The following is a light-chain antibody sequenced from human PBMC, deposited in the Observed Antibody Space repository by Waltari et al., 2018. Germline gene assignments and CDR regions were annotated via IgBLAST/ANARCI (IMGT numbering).Light chain of an antibody. CDR1: QFILYESDNKNY. CDR2: WAS. CDR3: QQYYSFPFT. V-gene: IGKV4-1*01. J-gene: IGKJ2*01. Sequence: DIVMTQSPDSLTVSLGERAAINCRSSQFILYESDNKNYLGWDQQKPGQSPKLLISWASTRESGVPHRFSGSGSGTDFTRTISSLQAEDVAVYYCQQYYSFPFTFGQGTKLE.